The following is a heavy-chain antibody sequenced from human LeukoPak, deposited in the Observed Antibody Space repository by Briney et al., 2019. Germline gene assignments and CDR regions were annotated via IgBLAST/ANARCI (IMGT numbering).Heavy chain of an antibody. V-gene: IGHV4-59*01. CDR2: IYYSGST. CDR1: GGSFSGYY. Sequence: SESLSLTCAVYGGSFSGYYWSWVRQPPGKGLEWIGYIYYSGSTNYNPSLKSRVTISVDTSKDQFSLKLSSVTAADTAVYYCARAVGYSYGFSYGGQGTLSPSPQ. D-gene: IGHD5-18*01. CDR3: ARAVGYSYGFSY. J-gene: IGHJ4*02.